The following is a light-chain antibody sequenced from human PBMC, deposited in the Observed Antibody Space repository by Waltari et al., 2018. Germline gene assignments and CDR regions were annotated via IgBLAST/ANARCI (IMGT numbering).Light chain of an antibody. CDR1: RTVSSN. V-gene: IGKV3-15*01. Sequence: EIVLTQSPGTLSLSPGERAALSCRASRTVSSNFLAWYQQKPGQPPRRLIYGASTRATDIPARFSGSGSGTEFTLTITSPQSEDVGVYYCHQYNDGPPFNFGQGTKLEIK. J-gene: IGKJ2*01. CDR3: HQYNDGPPFN. CDR2: GAS.